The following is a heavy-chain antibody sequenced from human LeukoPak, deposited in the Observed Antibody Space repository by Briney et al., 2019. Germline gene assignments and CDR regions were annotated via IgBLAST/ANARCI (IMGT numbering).Heavy chain of an antibody. CDR2: LSWDGSST. CDR3: ARGGYSLSPDG. J-gene: IGHJ4*02. V-gene: IGHV3-43*01. D-gene: IGHD6-13*01. Sequence: PGGSLRLSCAASGFTFDDYTMHWVRQPPGKGLEWVSLLSWDGSSTYCADSVKGRFTISRDNAKNSLYLQMNSLRAEDTAVYYCARGGYSLSPDGWGQGTLVTVSS. CDR1: GFTFDDYT.